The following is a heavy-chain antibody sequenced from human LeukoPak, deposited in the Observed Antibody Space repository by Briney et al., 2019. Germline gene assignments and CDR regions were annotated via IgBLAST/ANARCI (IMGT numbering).Heavy chain of an antibody. V-gene: IGHV4-34*01. CDR2: INHSGST. J-gene: IGHJ6*04. Sequence: SETLSLTCAVYGGSFSGYYWSWIRQPPGKGLEWIGEINHSGSTNYNPSLKSRVTISVDTSKNQFSLKLSSVTAADTAVYYCARQRYSSSNKDVWGKGTTVTISS. CDR1: GGSFSGYY. CDR3: ARQRYSSSNKDV. D-gene: IGHD6-13*01.